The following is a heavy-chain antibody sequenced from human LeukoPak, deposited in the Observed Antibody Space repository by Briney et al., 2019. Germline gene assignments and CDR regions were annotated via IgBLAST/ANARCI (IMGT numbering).Heavy chain of an antibody. CDR2: ITGSGGSA. Sequence: GGSLRLSCAASGFTFSSYGMSWVRQAPGKGLEWVSPITGSGGSAYYADSVKGRFTISRDLSKNTLYLQMNSLRAEDTAVYYCAKAVAGSIFDYWGQGTLVTVSS. D-gene: IGHD6-19*01. V-gene: IGHV3-23*01. J-gene: IGHJ4*02. CDR3: AKAVAGSIFDY. CDR1: GFTFSSYG.